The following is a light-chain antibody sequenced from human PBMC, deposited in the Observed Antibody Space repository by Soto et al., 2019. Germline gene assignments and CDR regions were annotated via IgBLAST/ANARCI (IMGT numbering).Light chain of an antibody. CDR1: QSVDNS. J-gene: IGKJ1*01. CDR3: QQYNNWPQT. V-gene: IGKV3-15*01. CDR2: GAS. Sequence: EIVMTQSPASLSVSPGERATLSCRASQSVDNSLAWYQQKPGQAPRLLIYGASTRATGIPARFIGSGSGTEFTLTISSLQSEDFAVYYCQQYNNWPQTFGQGTKVDI.